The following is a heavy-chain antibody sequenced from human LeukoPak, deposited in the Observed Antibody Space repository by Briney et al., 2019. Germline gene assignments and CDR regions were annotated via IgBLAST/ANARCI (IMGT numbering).Heavy chain of an antibody. CDR3: AIDQYYYDSSGYYYFDY. V-gene: IGHV3-48*03. D-gene: IGHD3-22*01. J-gene: IGHJ4*02. CDR1: GFTFSSYA. Sequence: TGGSLRLSCAASGFTFSSYAMSWVRQAPGKGLEWVSYISSSGSTIYYADSVKGRFTISRDNAKNSLYLQMNSLRAEDTAVYYCAIDQYYYDSSGYYYFDYWGQGTLVTVSS. CDR2: ISSSGSTI.